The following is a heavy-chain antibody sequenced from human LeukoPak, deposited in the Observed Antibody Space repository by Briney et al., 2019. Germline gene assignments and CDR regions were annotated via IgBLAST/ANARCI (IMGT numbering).Heavy chain of an antibody. D-gene: IGHD1-1*01. J-gene: IGHJ6*03. CDR2: IYYSGST. CDR1: GGSISSYY. Sequence: KTSETLSLTCTVSGGSISSYYWSWIRQPPGKGLEWIGYIYYSGSTNYNPSLKSRATISVDTSKNQFSLKLSSVTAADTAVYYCAGGTDDYYYYYYMDVWGKGTTVTVSS. V-gene: IGHV4-59*01. CDR3: AGGTDDYYYYYYMDV.